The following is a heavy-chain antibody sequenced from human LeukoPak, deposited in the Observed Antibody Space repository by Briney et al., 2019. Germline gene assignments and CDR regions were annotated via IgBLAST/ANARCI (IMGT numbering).Heavy chain of an antibody. Sequence: GGSLTLSCAASGFTFSHYAMHWVRQAPGKGLEWVAVISTDGSNKFYAGSVRGRCAISRDNSKNTMSLQMDSLRTEDTAVYYCARDPRSSTSRNHFDSWGQGTLVTVSS. CDR3: ARDPRSSTSRNHFDS. D-gene: IGHD6-13*01. J-gene: IGHJ4*02. CDR2: ISTDGSNK. V-gene: IGHV3-30*09. CDR1: GFTFSHYA.